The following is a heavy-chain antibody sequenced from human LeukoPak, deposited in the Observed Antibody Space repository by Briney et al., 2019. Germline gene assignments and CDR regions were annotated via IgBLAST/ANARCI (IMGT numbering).Heavy chain of an antibody. J-gene: IGHJ4*02. CDR1: GFTFSSYG. CDR3: ARDPYYYGSGIWGYFDY. Sequence: GGSLRLSCAASGFTFSSYGMHWVRQAPGKGLEWVAVIWYDGSNKYYADSVKGRFTISRDNSKNTLDVQMNSLRAEDTAVYYCARDPYYYGSGIWGYFDYWAREPWSPSPQ. CDR2: IWYDGSNK. D-gene: IGHD3-10*01. V-gene: IGHV3-33*01.